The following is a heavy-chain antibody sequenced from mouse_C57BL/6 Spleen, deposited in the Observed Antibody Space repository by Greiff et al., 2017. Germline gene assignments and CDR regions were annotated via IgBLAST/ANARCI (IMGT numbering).Heavy chain of an antibody. D-gene: IGHD1-1*01. Sequence: EVQLQQSGPELVKPGASVKMSCKASGYTFTDYNMHWVKQSHGKSLEWIGYINPNNGGTSYNQKFKGKATLTVNKSSSTAYMELRSLTSEDSAVYYCARKADYYGSSYDAMDYWGQGTSVTVSS. J-gene: IGHJ4*01. CDR1: GYTFTDYN. CDR2: INPNNGGT. CDR3: ARKADYYGSSYDAMDY. V-gene: IGHV1-22*01.